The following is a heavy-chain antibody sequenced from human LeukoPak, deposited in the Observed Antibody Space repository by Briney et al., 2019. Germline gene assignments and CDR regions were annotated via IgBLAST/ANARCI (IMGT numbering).Heavy chain of an antibody. CDR1: GGSISSYY. CDR3: ARDREDYGGNSCLAY. D-gene: IGHD4-23*01. CDR2: IYYSGST. V-gene: IGHV4-59*01. J-gene: IGHJ4*02. Sequence: PSETLSLTCTVSGGSISSYYWSWIRQPPGKGLEWIGYIYYSGSTNYNPSLKSRVTISVDTSKNQFSLKLSSVTAADTAVYYCARDREDYGGNSCLAYWGQGTLVTVSS.